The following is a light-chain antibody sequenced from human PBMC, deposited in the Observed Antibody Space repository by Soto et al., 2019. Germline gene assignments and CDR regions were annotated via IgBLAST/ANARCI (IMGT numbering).Light chain of an antibody. CDR1: QTISSW. CDR3: QHYNSYSEA. J-gene: IGKJ1*01. V-gene: IGKV1-5*03. CDR2: KGS. Sequence: DIQMTQSPSTLSGSVGDRVTITCRASQTISSWLAWYQEKTGKTHKLLIYKGSTLKSGVPSRFSGSGSGTEFTLTISSLQPDDFATYYCQHYNSYSEAFGQGTKVDIK.